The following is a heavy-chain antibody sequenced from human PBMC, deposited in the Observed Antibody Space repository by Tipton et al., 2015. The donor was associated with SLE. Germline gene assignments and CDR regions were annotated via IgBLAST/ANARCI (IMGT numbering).Heavy chain of an antibody. CDR2: IYYSGST. Sequence: TLSLTCTVSGGSISSGDYYWGWIRQPPGKGLEWIGYIYYSGSTYYNPSLKSRVTISVDTSKNQFSLKLSSVTAADTAVYYCARDLQGSRTFDYWGQGTLVTVSS. V-gene: IGHV4-30-4*01. CDR1: GGSISSGDYY. J-gene: IGHJ4*02. D-gene: IGHD2-15*01. CDR3: ARDLQGSRTFDY.